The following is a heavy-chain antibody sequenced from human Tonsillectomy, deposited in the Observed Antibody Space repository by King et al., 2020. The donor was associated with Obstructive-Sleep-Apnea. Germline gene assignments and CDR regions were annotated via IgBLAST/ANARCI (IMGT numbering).Heavy chain of an antibody. CDR2: FFPRDSDT. J-gene: IGHJ4*02. V-gene: IGHV5-51*01. CDR1: GYNFTNYW. Sequence: QLVQSGAEVKKPGESLKISCKGSGYNFTNYWIGWVRQVPGKGLEWMGIFFPRDSDTRYSPSFQGQVTISADKSISTAYLQWSSLKASDTAMYYCARPTYVSGTIGVDYWGQGTLVTVPS. CDR3: ARPTYVSGTIGVDY. D-gene: IGHD1-7*01.